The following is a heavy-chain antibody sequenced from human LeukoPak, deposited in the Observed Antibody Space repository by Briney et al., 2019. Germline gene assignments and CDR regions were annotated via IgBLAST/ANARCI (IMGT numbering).Heavy chain of an antibody. Sequence: PGGSLRLSCAASGFTFSSYWMSWVRQAPGKGLEWVSAISGSGGSTYYADSVKGRFTISRDNSKNTLYLQMNSLRAEDTAVYYCAKDKAPRGVIISGYWGQGTLVTVSS. CDR1: GFTFSSYW. D-gene: IGHD3-10*01. CDR3: AKDKAPRGVIISGY. J-gene: IGHJ4*02. CDR2: ISGSGGST. V-gene: IGHV3-23*01.